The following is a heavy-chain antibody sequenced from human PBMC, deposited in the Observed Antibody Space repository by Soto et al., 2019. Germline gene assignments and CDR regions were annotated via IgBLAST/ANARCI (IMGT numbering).Heavy chain of an antibody. V-gene: IGHV3-23*01. Sequence: DVQLLESGGGLVQPGGSVRLSCAASGFTFSSYAMSWVRQAPGKGLEWVSAISGNGAETSYADSVRGRFTISRDNSKDTLCLHMNSLRADDTAVYYCGKERRCSGWFVSNYWGLGVLVTVSS. CDR1: GFTFSSYA. J-gene: IGHJ4*02. CDR3: GKERRCSGWFVSNY. CDR2: ISGNGAET. D-gene: IGHD6-19*01.